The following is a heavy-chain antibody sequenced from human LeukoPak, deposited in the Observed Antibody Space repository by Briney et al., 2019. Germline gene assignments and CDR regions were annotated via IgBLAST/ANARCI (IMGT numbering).Heavy chain of an antibody. J-gene: IGHJ4*02. CDR1: GGSISSGSYY. CDR2: IYTSGGT. Sequence: SQTLSLTCTVSGGSISSGSYYWSWIRQPAGKGLEWIGRIYTSGGTNYNPSLKSRVTISVDTSKNQFSLKLSSVTAADTAVYYCARFNRADSSGWLDYWGQGTLVTVSS. V-gene: IGHV4-61*02. CDR3: ARFNRADSSGWLDY. D-gene: IGHD6-19*01.